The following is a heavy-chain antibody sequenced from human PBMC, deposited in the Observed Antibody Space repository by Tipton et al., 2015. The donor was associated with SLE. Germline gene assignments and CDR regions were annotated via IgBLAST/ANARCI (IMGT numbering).Heavy chain of an antibody. D-gene: IGHD3-3*01. V-gene: IGHV4-61*01. CDR3: ARVRSGYKNWFDP. J-gene: IGHJ5*02. CDR2: IYYSGST. Sequence: LRLSRTVSGGSISSGSHYWSWIRQPPGKGLEWIGYIYYSGSTNYKPSLESRVTISIDTSKNQFSLKLNSVTAADTAVYYCARVRSGYKNWFDPWGQGTLVTVSS. CDR1: GGSISSGSHY.